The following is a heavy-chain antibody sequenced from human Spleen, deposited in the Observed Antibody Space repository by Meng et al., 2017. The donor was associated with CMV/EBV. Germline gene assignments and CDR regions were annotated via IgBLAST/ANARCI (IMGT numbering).Heavy chain of an antibody. CDR2: IYYSGST. V-gene: IGHV4-61*05. D-gene: IGHD6-13*01. Sequence: SETLSLTCTVSGASISSSYYYWGWIRQPPGKGLEWIGYIYYSGSTNYNPSLKSRVTISVDTSKNQFSLKLSSVTAADTAVYYCARSSSWYWFDPWGQGTLVTVSS. J-gene: IGHJ5*02. CDR1: GASISSSYYY. CDR3: ARSSSWYWFDP.